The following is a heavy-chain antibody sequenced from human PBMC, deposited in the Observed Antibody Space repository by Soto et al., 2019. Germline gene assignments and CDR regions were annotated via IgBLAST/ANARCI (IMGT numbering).Heavy chain of an antibody. J-gene: IGHJ4*02. CDR2: ITPMFGTP. D-gene: IGHD3-22*01. Sequence: SVKVSCKASGGTFSRYTITWVRQAPGQGLEWMGGITPMFGTPNYAQKFQGRVTITADESTSTAYMELSSLRSEDTAMYYCARDGTLYDSSAYYYLYWGQGTLVTV. CDR3: ARDGTLYDSSAYYYLY. CDR1: GGTFSRYT. V-gene: IGHV1-69*13.